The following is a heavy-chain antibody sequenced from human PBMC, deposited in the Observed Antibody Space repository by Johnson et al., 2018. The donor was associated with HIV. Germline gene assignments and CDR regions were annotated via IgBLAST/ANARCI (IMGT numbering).Heavy chain of an antibody. Sequence: VQLVESGGGVVQPGGSLRLSCAASGFTFNNYAMSWVRQAPGKGLEWVSALSGSGDSTYFADSLKGRFTISRDNSKNTLFLQMNSLRAEDTAVYYCVRRFYDSSAFDIWGKGTLVTVSS. V-gene: IGHV3-23*04. J-gene: IGHJ3*02. CDR1: GFTFNNYA. CDR2: LSGSGDST. D-gene: IGHD3-22*01. CDR3: VRRFYDSSAFDI.